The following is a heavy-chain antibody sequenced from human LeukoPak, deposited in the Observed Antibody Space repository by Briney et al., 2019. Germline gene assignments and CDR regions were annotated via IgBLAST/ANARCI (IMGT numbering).Heavy chain of an antibody. CDR1: GGSISSGGYS. CDR2: IYHSGST. CDR3: ARWQYSSSWYGAFDI. V-gene: IGHV4-30-2*01. J-gene: IGHJ3*02. Sequence: SQTLSLACAVSGGSISSGGYSWSWIRQPPGKGLEWIGYIYHSGSTYYNPSLKSRVTISVDRSKNQFSLKLSSVTAADTAVYYCARWQYSSSWYGAFDIWGQGTMVTVSS. D-gene: IGHD6-13*01.